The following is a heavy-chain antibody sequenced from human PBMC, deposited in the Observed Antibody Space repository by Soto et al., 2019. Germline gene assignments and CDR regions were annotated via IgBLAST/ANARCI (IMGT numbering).Heavy chain of an antibody. Sequence: QVQLQESGPGLVKASQTLSLTCTVSGASVNSGDYYWSWVRQPPGRGLEWIGYIHYSETIYYNPSLKSLVQILVETFKNQFSLEVSSVTAADTAVYYCARAHRYYDDPDIWGQGTTVTVSS. CDR1: GASVNSGDYY. D-gene: IGHD3-22*01. J-gene: IGHJ3*02. CDR3: ARAHRYYDDPDI. CDR2: IHYSETI. V-gene: IGHV4-30-4*01.